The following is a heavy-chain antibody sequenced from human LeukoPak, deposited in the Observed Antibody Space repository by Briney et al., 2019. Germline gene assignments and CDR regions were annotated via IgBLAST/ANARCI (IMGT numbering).Heavy chain of an antibody. V-gene: IGHV5-10-1*01. D-gene: IGHD3-22*01. CDR2: IDPSDSYT. CDR3: ARHFRDYYDSSGYSIADLDY. J-gene: IGHJ4*02. Sequence: GESLQISCKGSGYSFTSYWISWVRQMPGKGLERMGRIDPSDSYTNYSPSFQGHVTISADKSISTAYLQWSSLKASDTAMYYCARHFRDYYDSSGYSIADLDYWGQGTLVTVSS. CDR1: GYSFTSYW.